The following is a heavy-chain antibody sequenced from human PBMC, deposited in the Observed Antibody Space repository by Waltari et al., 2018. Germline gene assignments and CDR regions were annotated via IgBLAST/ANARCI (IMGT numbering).Heavy chain of an antibody. CDR2: ISWKSGSI. CDR3: AKGHSGSYGLDY. Sequence: EVQLVESGGGLVQPGRSLRLSCAASGFPFDVYAMHWVRQAPGKGLEWVSGISWKSGSIGYADSVKGRFTISRDNAKNSLYLQMNSLRTEDTALYYCAKGHSGSYGLDYWGQGTLVTVSS. D-gene: IGHD1-26*01. CDR1: GFPFDVYA. V-gene: IGHV3-9*01. J-gene: IGHJ4*02.